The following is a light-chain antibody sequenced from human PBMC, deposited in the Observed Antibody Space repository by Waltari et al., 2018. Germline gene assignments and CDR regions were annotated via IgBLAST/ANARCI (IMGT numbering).Light chain of an antibody. Sequence: QSVLTQPPSASGTPGQRVTISCSGSNSNIGSNTVNWYQQVPGTAPKPLISSNDQRPSGVPDRFSGSKSGTSASLAISGLQSEDEADYYCATWDDRLTGVVFGGGTKVTVL. CDR2: SND. CDR1: NSNIGSNT. V-gene: IGLV1-44*01. J-gene: IGLJ2*01. CDR3: ATWDDRLTGVV.